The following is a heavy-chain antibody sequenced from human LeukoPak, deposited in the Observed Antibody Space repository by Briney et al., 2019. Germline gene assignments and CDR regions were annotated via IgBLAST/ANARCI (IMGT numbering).Heavy chain of an antibody. V-gene: IGHV3-48*01. CDR1: GFTFSSYS. CDR2: ISSSSSTI. D-gene: IGHD1-1*01. J-gene: IGHJ4*02. CDR3: ARKTTVDY. Sequence: GGSLRLSCAASGFTFSSYSMNWVRQAPGKGLEWVSYISSSSSTIYYADSVKGRFTISRDNAKNSLYLQMNSLRAEDTAVYCCARKTTVDYWGQGTLVTVSS.